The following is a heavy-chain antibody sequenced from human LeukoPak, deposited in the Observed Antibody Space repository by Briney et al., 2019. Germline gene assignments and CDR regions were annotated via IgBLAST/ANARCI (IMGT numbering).Heavy chain of an antibody. J-gene: IGHJ4*02. V-gene: IGHV4-61*05. CDR3: ARHVRGRYSSSWYDY. CDR2: IYYTGST. CDR1: GGSISSSSYY. D-gene: IGHD6-13*01. Sequence: PSETLSLTCTVSGGSISSSSYYWSWIRQPPGKGLEWFGYIYYTGSTNYNPSLKSRVTISVDTSKNQFSLKLSSVTAADTAVYYCARHVRGRYSSSWYDYWGQGTLVTVSS.